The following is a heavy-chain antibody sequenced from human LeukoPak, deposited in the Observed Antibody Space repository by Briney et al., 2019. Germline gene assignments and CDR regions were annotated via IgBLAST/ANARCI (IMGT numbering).Heavy chain of an antibody. CDR2: IWYDGSNK. V-gene: IGHV3-33*06. J-gene: IGHJ4*02. D-gene: IGHD6-13*01. CDR1: GFTFSSYG. Sequence: GGSLRLSCAASGFTFSSYGMHWVRQAPGKGLEWVAVIWYDGSNKYYADSVKGRFTISRDNSKNTLYLQMNSLRAEDTAVYYCAKDSSSWYFAGVFDYWGQGTLVTVSS. CDR3: AKDSSSWYFAGVFDY.